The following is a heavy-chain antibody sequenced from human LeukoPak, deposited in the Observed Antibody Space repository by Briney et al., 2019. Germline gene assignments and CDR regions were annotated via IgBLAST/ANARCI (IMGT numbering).Heavy chain of an antibody. CDR1: SGSFSGYY. V-gene: IGHV4-34*01. J-gene: IGHJ5*02. Sequence: PSETLSLTCAVYSGSFSGYYWNWIRQPPGKGLEWIGGINYSESTNYNPSLKSRVTISVDTSKNQFSLKLTSVTAADTAVYYCARGRTYYDSSGYYYVWFDPWGQGTLVTVSS. CDR3: ARGRTYYDSSGYYYVWFDP. D-gene: IGHD3-22*01. CDR2: INYSEST.